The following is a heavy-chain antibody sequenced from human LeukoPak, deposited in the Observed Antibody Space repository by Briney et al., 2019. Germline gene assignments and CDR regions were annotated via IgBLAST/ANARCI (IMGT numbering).Heavy chain of an antibody. CDR3: AKFLAAAGTSYYYYYGMDV. CDR2: ISYDGSNK. J-gene: IGHJ6*02. CDR1: GFTVSRHA. Sequence: GGSLRLSCAASGFTVSRHAMYWVRQAPGKGLEWVAVISYDGSNKYYADSVKGRFTISRDNSKNTLYLQMNSLRAEDTAVYYCAKFLAAAGTSYYYYYGMDVWGQGTTVTVSS. V-gene: IGHV3-30*18. D-gene: IGHD6-13*01.